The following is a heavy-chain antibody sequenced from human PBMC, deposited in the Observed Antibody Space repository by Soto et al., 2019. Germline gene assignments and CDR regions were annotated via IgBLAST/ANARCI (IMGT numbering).Heavy chain of an antibody. D-gene: IGHD4-17*01. CDR2: IYWDDDK. Sequence: QITLKESGPTLVKPTQTLTQTCTFSGFSLSTSGVGVGWIRQPPGKALEWLALIYWDDDKRYSPSLKSRLTITKDTSKNQVVLTLTNIDPVDTATYYCAHDYVAYYGMDVWGQGTTVTVSS. CDR1: GFSLSTSGVG. CDR3: AHDYVAYYGMDV. J-gene: IGHJ6*02. V-gene: IGHV2-5*02.